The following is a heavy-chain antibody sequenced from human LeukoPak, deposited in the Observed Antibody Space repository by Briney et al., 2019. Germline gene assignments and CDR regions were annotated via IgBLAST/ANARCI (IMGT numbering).Heavy chain of an antibody. V-gene: IGHV4-38-2*01. CDR2: INQIGST. J-gene: IGHJ4*02. CDR3: ARIYCTGGSCYHHDY. CDR1: GYFISSDYY. D-gene: IGHD2-15*01. Sequence: PSETLSLTCAVPGYFISSDYYWGWIRQPPGKGLKWIGTINQIGSTYYNPPLKSRVIISVDASKNQFSLKLTSVRAADTAVYYCARIYCTGGSCYHHDYWGQGTLVTVSS.